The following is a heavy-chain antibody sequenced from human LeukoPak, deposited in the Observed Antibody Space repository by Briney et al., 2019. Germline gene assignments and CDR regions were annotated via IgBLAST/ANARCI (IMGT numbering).Heavy chain of an antibody. V-gene: IGHV3-21*01. Sequence: GGSLRLSCAASGFTFSSYSMNWVRQAPGKGLEWVSSISSSSSYIYYADSVKGRFTISRDNAKNSLYLQMNSLRAEDTAVYYCARDNEMATFRGNNWFDPWGQGTLVTVSS. CDR1: GFTFSSYS. D-gene: IGHD5-24*01. CDR2: ISSSSSYI. CDR3: ARDNEMATFRGNNWFDP. J-gene: IGHJ5*02.